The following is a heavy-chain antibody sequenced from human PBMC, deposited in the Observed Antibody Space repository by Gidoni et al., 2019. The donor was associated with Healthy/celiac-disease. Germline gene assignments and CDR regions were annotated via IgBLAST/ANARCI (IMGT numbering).Heavy chain of an antibody. CDR1: GGTFSSYA. D-gene: IGHD3-3*01. V-gene: IGHV1-69*06. CDR2: IIPICGTA. J-gene: IGHJ6*02. Sequence: QVQLVQSGAEVTNPGSSVKVSCTASGGTFSSYAISWVRQAPGQGLEWMGGIIPICGTANYAQKCQGRVTITADKSTSTAYMELSSLRSEDTAVDYGARGRGNYDLWSGYHDYYYYGMDVWGQGTTVTVSS. CDR3: ARGRGNYDLWSGYHDYYYYGMDV.